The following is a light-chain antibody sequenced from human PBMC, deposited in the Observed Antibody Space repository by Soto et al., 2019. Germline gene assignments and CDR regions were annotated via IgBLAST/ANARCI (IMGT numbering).Light chain of an antibody. V-gene: IGKV3-20*01. Sequence: ESVLTQSPGTLSLSPGERATLSCRAGQSITTNYLAWYQQRFGQAPRLLIHGASSRATGIPDRFSGSGSGTDFTLTISRLEPEDFAVYYCQQYGSSITFGQGTDWRL. CDR3: QQYGSSIT. J-gene: IGKJ5*01. CDR1: QSITTNY. CDR2: GAS.